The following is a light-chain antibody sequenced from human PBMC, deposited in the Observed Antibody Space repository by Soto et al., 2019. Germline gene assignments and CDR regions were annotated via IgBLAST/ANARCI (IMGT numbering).Light chain of an antibody. CDR3: QQTYTTPEIT. CDR2: GAS. J-gene: IGKJ5*01. Sequence: DIHMTQSPSSLSASVLDIVAIGVLGSQSISIYLNWCQLKPGKAPNLLMYGASYLKSGVPTRFSGSGSGTDFTLTISSLQPEDFAIYYCQQTYTTPEITFGQGTRLEIK. CDR1: QSISIY. V-gene: IGKV1-39*01.